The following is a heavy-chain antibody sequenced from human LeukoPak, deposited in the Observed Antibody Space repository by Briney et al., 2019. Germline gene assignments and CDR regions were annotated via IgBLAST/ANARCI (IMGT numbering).Heavy chain of an antibody. J-gene: IGHJ6*03. CDR1: GGSISSYY. Sequence: YPSETLSLTCTVSGGSISSYYWSWIRQPPGKGLEWIGYIYHSGSTYYNPSLKSRVTISVDRSKNQFSLKLSSVTAADTAVYYCASQPGQYSSSSFYYYYMDVRGKGTTVTVSS. V-gene: IGHV4-59*12. CDR3: ASQPGQYSSSSFYYYYMDV. D-gene: IGHD6-6*01. CDR2: IYHSGST.